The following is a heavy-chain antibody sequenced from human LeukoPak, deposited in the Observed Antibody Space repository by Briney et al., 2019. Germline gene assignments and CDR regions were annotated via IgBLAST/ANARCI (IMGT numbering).Heavy chain of an antibody. J-gene: IGHJ4*02. CDR1: DDSISSNRYF. Sequence: PSETLSLTCTISDDSISSNRYFWAWIRQPPGGGLEWIASINYNWRTYYNPSLKSRLTISIDTAKRQFSLKLTSVTAADTALYYCARDEEGGSYPLDSWGQGTLVTVSS. CDR3: ARDEEGGSYPLDS. V-gene: IGHV4-39*07. D-gene: IGHD1-26*01. CDR2: INYNWRT.